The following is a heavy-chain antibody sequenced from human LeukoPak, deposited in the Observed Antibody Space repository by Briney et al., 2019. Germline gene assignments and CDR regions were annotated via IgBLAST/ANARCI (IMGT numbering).Heavy chain of an antibody. CDR3: AKSRIVDHRGYFDY. D-gene: IGHD2-15*01. Sequence: PGGSLRLSCVASGFPFGSYPMTWVRQSPVKGLEWVSTIGTTDDTYYADSVEGRFTISRDNYKDTLYLQMHSLGAEDTAIYYCAKSRIVDHRGYFDYWGQGTLVTVSS. J-gene: IGHJ4*02. CDR2: IGTTDDT. CDR1: GFPFGSYP. V-gene: IGHV3-23*01.